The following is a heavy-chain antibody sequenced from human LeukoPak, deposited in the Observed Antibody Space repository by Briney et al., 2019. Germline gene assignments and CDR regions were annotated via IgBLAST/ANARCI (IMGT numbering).Heavy chain of an antibody. D-gene: IGHD3-22*01. CDR1: GYTFTSYD. Sequence: ASVKVSCKASGYTFTSYDINWVRQATGQGLEWMGWMNPNSGNTGYAQKFQGRVTMTRNTSISTAYMELSSLRSEDTAVYYCARAGLYYDSSGYPLLGWFDPWGQGTLVTVSS. J-gene: IGHJ5*02. V-gene: IGHV1-8*01. CDR2: MNPNSGNT. CDR3: ARAGLYYDSSGYPLLGWFDP.